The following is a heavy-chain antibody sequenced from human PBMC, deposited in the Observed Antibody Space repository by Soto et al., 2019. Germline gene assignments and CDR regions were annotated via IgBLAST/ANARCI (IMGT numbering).Heavy chain of an antibody. Sequence: GSLRLSCAASGFTFSSYAMHWVRQAPGKGLEWVAVISYDGSNKYYADSVKGRFTISRDNSKNTLYLQMNSLTPEDTAVYYCARGAECRGYCLKKFTWLDPWGQGTLVTVSS. CDR3: ARGAECRGYCLKKFTWLDP. D-gene: IGHD2-15*01. CDR2: ISYDGSNK. V-gene: IGHV3-30-3*01. CDR1: GFTFSSYA. J-gene: IGHJ5*02.